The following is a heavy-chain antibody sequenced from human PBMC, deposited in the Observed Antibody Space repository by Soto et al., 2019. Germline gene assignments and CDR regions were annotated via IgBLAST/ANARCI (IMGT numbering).Heavy chain of an antibody. V-gene: IGHV1-24*01. J-gene: IGHJ4*02. Sequence: ASVKVSCKVSGYTLTELSMHWVRQAPGKGLEWMGGFDPEDGETIYAQKFQGRVTMTEDTSTDTAYMELSSLRSEDTAVYYCATFRIYYYGSGSRLQPTSNWGQGTLVTVSS. CDR2: FDPEDGET. D-gene: IGHD3-10*01. CDR1: GYTLTELS. CDR3: ATFRIYYYGSGSRLQPTSN.